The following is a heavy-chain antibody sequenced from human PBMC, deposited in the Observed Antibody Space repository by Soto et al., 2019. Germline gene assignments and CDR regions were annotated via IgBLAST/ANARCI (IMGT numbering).Heavy chain of an antibody. D-gene: IGHD2-15*01. CDR3: ARDANNYDYAMDV. J-gene: IGHJ6*02. CDR1: GFTFISYA. Sequence: QVQLVQSGAEVKKPGASVKVSCKASGFTFISYAIHWVRQAPGHRLECMGWINAGNGNTKYSRRFQGRLTITRDTSASTAYMELSSLRSEDTAVYYCARDANNYDYAMDVWGQGTTVTVSS. V-gene: IGHV1-3*01. CDR2: INAGNGNT.